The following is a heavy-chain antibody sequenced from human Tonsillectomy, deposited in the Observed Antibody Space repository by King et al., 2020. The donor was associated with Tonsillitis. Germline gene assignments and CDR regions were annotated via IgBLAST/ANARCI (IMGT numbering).Heavy chain of an antibody. CDR3: SRETWVYGS. J-gene: IGHJ5*02. V-gene: IGHV1-2*02. Sequence: QLVQSGPEVKMPGASVTVSCKASGYTFTNYHIHWIRQAPGQGLEWMGWIDCNSGSTNYAQNLQGRVTLTRDTSTNTAYLDLRSLTSDDTAVYYCSRETWVYGSWGQGTLVTVSS. CDR2: IDCNSGST. D-gene: IGHD5-24*01. CDR1: GYTFTNYH.